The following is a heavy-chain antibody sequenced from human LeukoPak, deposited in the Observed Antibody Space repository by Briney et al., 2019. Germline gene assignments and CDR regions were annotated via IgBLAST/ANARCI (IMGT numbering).Heavy chain of an antibody. Sequence: GESMRLSCAASGFIFSSYAMSWVRQAPGKGLEWVSAISGSGGSTYYADSVKGRFTISRDNAKNTLYLQMNSLRAEDTAVDYCAKGPSARGYWGQGTLVTVSS. J-gene: IGHJ4*02. CDR3: AKGPSARGY. CDR2: ISGSGGST. D-gene: IGHD3-10*01. V-gene: IGHV3-23*01. CDR1: GFIFSSYA.